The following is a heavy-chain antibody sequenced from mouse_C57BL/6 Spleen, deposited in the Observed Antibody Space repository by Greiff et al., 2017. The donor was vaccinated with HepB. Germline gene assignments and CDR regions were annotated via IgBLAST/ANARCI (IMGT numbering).Heavy chain of an antibody. J-gene: IGHJ4*01. CDR2: IYPGDGDT. V-gene: IGHV1-82*01. CDR1: GYAFSSSW. D-gene: IGHD3-2*02. CDR3: ARRSSGSYYYAMDY. Sequence: QLKQSGPELVKPGASVKISCKASGYAFSSSWMNWVKQRPGKGLEWIGRIYPGDGDTNYNGKFKGKATLTADKSSSTAYMQLSSLTSEDSAVYCCARRSSGSYYYAMDYWGQGTSVTVSS.